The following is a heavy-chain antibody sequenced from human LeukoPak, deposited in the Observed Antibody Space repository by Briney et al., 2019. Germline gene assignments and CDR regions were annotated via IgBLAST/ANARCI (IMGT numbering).Heavy chain of an antibody. D-gene: IGHD1-1*01. CDR2: IPNNDEIK. CDR1: GFTFTTYE. CDR3: ARDIYGDDVFDY. Sequence: GGSLRLSCATSGFTFTTYETNWLRQAPGKGLEWVSYIPNNDEIKTYADRVKRRFTMSRHDAKNSVYLQMNSLRPEDTAVYYCARDIYGDDVFDYWGQGTLVSVSS. V-gene: IGHV3-48*03. J-gene: IGHJ4*02.